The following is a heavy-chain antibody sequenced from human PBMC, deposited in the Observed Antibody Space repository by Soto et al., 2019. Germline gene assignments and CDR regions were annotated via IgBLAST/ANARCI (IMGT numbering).Heavy chain of an antibody. V-gene: IGHV5-51*01. CDR1: GYSFTSYW. D-gene: IGHD2-15*01. CDR2: IYPGDSDT. CDR3: ARPETQYCSGGSCYPDY. J-gene: IGHJ4*02. Sequence: GESLKISCKGSGYSFTSYWIGWVRQMPGKGLEWMGIIYPGDSDTRYSPSFQGQVAISADKSISTAYLQWSSLKASDTAMYYCARPETQYCSGGSCYPDYWGQGTLVTVSS.